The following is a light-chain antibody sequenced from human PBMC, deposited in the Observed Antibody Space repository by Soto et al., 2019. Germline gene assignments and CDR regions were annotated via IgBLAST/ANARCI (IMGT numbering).Light chain of an antibody. CDR2: AAC. CDR3: QQANSFPLT. CDR1: QSISSY. Sequence: DRRITHVPCSLAASLGGRVTITCRASQSISSYLNWYQQKPGKAPKLLIYAACNLQSGVPSRFSGAGSGTDFTLTISSLQPEDFSTYYCQQANSFPLTFGGGTRLEIK. J-gene: IGKJ5*01. V-gene: IGKV1-39*01.